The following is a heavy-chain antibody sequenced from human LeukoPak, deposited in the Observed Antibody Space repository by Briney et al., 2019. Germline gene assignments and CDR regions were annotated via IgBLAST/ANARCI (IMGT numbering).Heavy chain of an antibody. Sequence: GGSLRLSCAASGFTFSSYSMNWVRQAPGKGLEWVSSISSSSSYIYYADSVKGRFTISRDNAKNSLYLQMNSLRAEDTAVYYCARDRRTVTIFGVVTNPFDPWGQGTLVTVSS. CDR3: ARDRRTVTIFGVVTNPFDP. V-gene: IGHV3-21*01. CDR2: ISSSSSYI. J-gene: IGHJ5*02. CDR1: GFTFSSYS. D-gene: IGHD3-3*01.